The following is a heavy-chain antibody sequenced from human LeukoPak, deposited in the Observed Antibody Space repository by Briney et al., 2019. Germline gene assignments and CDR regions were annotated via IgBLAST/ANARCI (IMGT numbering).Heavy chain of an antibody. J-gene: IGHJ6*02. V-gene: IGHV3-30-3*01. CDR2: ISYDGSNK. Sequence: GGSLRLSCAASGFTFSSYAMHWVRQAPGKGLEWVAVISYDGSNKYYADSVKGRFTISRDNSKNTLYLQMNSLRAEDTAVYYCARDLQVKYRAHWNYYYGMDVWGQGTTVTVSS. D-gene: IGHD1-1*01. CDR1: GFTFSSYA. CDR3: ARDLQVKYRAHWNYYYGMDV.